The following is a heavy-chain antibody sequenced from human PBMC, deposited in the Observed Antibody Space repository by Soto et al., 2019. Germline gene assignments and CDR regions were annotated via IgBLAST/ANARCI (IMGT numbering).Heavy chain of an antibody. J-gene: IGHJ5*02. Sequence: GGSLRLSCAASGFSFNDYWMHWVRQAPGQGLLWVSRIHMDGRTTTYADSVKGRFTISRDNANNMMYLQMNSLRVEDTAVYYCVIGGLSGGFSNYGSWGQGALVTVSS. CDR2: IHMDGRTT. D-gene: IGHD1-26*01. CDR3: VIGGLSGGFSNYGS. CDR1: GFSFNDYW. V-gene: IGHV3-74*01.